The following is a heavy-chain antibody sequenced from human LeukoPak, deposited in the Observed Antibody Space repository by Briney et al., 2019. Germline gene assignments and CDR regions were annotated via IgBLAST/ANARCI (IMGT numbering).Heavy chain of an antibody. CDR1: GGSISSGAYY. V-gene: IGHV4-31*03. CDR2: IGYTGDT. CDR3: ARRITGTTRGRHFDY. Sequence: SETLSLTCTVSGGSISSGAYYWSWVRQHPEKGLDWIGYIGYTGDTYYNPSLRSRVTISVDTSKTQFSLKLSSVTAADTAVYYCARRITGTTRGRHFDYWGQGTLVTVSS. D-gene: IGHD1-20*01. J-gene: IGHJ4*02.